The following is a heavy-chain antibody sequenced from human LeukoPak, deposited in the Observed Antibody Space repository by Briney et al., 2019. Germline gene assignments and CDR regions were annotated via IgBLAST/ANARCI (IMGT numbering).Heavy chain of an antibody. CDR1: GYTFTSYG. D-gene: IGHD6-13*01. CDR3: ARAIAALELVPFDY. J-gene: IGHJ4*02. CDR2: ISAYNGNT. Sequence: VASVKVSCKASGYTFTSYGISWVRQAPGQGLEWMGWISAYNGNTNYAQKLRGRVTMTTDTSTSTTYMELRSLRSDDTAVYYCARAIAALELVPFDYWGQGTLVTVSS. V-gene: IGHV1-18*01.